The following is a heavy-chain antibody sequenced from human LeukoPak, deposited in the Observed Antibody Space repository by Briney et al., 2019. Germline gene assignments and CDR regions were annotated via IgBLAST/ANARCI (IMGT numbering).Heavy chain of an antibody. CDR2: IYYSGST. Sequence: PSETLSLTCSVSGGSISSSSYYWGWIRQPPGKGLEWIGSIYYSGSTYYNPSLKSRVTISIDTSKNQFSLKLTPVTAADTAAYYCSRGGGGSYYTNWFDPWGQGTLVTVSS. CDR3: SRGGGGSYYTNWFDP. V-gene: IGHV4-39*07. J-gene: IGHJ5*02. CDR1: GGSISSSSYY. D-gene: IGHD1-26*01.